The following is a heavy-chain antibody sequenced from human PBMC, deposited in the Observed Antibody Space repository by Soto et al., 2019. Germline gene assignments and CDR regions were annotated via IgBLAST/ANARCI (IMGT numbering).Heavy chain of an antibody. J-gene: IGHJ4*02. D-gene: IGHD3-22*01. CDR2: IYYTGNT. CDR1: GCSISNSNYY. Sequence: ASETLSLTCNVSGCSISNSNYYWGWIRQPPGKGLEWIGSIYYTGNTYYNPSLKSRVTISVDTSKNQFSLKLDSVTAADTAVYFCERHSIWLLLSDYWGQGSLVTVSS. CDR3: ERHSIWLLLSDY. V-gene: IGHV4-39*01.